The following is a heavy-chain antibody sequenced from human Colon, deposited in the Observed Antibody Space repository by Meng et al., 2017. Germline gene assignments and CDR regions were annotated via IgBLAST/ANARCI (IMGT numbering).Heavy chain of an antibody. J-gene: IGHJ4*02. D-gene: IGHD5-24*01. CDR2: IIPILGAP. CDR1: GGTSNSVT. CDR3: AVQKDGYNSWYDN. Sequence: QVQLVQSGDEVKLPGSSGKVPCKDSGGTSNSVTINWVRQAPGQGLEWMGEIIPILGAPNYAPKFQGRVTITADESTTSTYMELSSLTSEDTAVYYCAVQKDGYNSWYDNWGQGTLVTASS. V-gene: IGHV1-69*01.